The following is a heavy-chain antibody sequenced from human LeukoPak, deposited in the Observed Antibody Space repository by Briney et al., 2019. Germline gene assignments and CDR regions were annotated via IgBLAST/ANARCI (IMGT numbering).Heavy chain of an antibody. CDR1: GYTFTGCY. V-gene: IGHV1-2*02. J-gene: IGHJ4*02. CDR3: ARGAQDYYGSGVFDY. Sequence: ASVKVSCKASGYTFTGCYMHWVRQAPGQGLEWMGWINPNSGGTNYAQKFQGRVTMTRDTSISTAYMELSRLRSDDTAVYYCARGAQDYYGSGVFDYWGQGTLVTVSS. D-gene: IGHD3-10*01. CDR2: INPNSGGT.